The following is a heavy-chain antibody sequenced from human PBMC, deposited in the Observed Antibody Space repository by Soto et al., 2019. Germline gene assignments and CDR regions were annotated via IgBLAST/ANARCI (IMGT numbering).Heavy chain of an antibody. Sequence: QLQLQESGPGLVKPSETLSLTCTVSGGSISSSSYYWGWIRQPPGKGLEWIGSIYYSGSTYYNPSLKSRVTISVDTSKNQFSLKLSSVTAADTAVYYCARHILVFGVGGDHFDYWGQGTLVTVSS. CDR3: ARHILVFGVGGDHFDY. D-gene: IGHD3-10*01. J-gene: IGHJ4*02. CDR1: GGSISSSSYY. CDR2: IYYSGST. V-gene: IGHV4-39*01.